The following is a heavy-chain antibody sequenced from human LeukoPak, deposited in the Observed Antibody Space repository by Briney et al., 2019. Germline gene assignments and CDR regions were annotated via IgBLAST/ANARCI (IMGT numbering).Heavy chain of an antibody. J-gene: IGHJ4*02. CDR1: GDSVSSNSAA. D-gene: IGHD6-13*01. CDR2: TFYRSKWYN. CDR3: ARAPAGSSWPANFDC. Sequence: SQTLSLTRAISGDSVSSNSAAWNWIRQSPSRGLEWLGRTFYRSKWYNDYAVSVKSRITIDPDTSKNQFSLQLNSVTPEDTAVYYCARAPAGSSWPANFDCWGQGTLVTVSS. V-gene: IGHV6-1*01.